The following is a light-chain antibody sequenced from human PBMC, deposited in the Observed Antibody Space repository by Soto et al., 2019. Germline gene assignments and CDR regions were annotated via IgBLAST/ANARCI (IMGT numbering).Light chain of an antibody. CDR2: DDT. J-gene: IGLJ1*01. CDR1: SIGTKS. V-gene: IGLV3-21*02. Sequence: SYDLTQPPSVSVAPGQTATITCGGNSIGTKSVHWYQQKPGQAPVLVVYDDTDRPSGISARFSGSNSGNTATLTINWVEAGDEADYHCQVWDSTSDHYVFGSGTKLTVL. CDR3: QVWDSTSDHYV.